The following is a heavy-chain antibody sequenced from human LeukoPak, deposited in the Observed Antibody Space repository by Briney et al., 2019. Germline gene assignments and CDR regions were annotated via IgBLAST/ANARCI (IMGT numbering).Heavy chain of an antibody. J-gene: IGHJ4*02. D-gene: IGHD2-15*01. CDR1: GFTFGSYA. CDR3: AKTTTGYSSGRYPAWPIDY. Sequence: GGSLRLSCAASGFTFGSYAMYWVRQATGKGLEWVSGIFGSGGSAHYADSVKGRFTISRDNSKNTVYLQMDSLRAEDTATYYCAKTTTGYSSGRYPAWPIDYWGQGTLVTVSS. CDR2: IFGSGGSA. V-gene: IGHV3-23*01.